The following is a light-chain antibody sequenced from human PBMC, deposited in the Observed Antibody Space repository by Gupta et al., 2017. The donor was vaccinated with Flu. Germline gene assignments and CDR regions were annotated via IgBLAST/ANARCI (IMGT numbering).Light chain of an antibody. Sequence: TAKITCRGVKSGYKNVHWYQQKPGQAPVLVVCGDDDRPSGISGRFYGSNSGDTATLTISRVGAADEADYYCQVWDNDEDHTGKVFGGGTKLTVL. CDR1: KSGYKN. V-gene: IGLV3-21*02. J-gene: IGLJ2*01. CDR2: GDD. CDR3: QVWDNDEDHTGKV.